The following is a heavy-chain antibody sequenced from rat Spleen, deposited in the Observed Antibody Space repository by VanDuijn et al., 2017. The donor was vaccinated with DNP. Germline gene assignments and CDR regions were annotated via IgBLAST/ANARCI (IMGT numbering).Heavy chain of an antibody. CDR1: GFSLTSYA. D-gene: IGHD2-7*01. J-gene: IGHJ1*01. V-gene: IGHV2S12*01. CDR3: TRVLYNGYQRHYWSFDF. Sequence: QVRLRESGPGLVQPSHTLSLTCTVSGFSLTSYAVSWVRQPPGKGLEWIAEISSGENTYYNPALKSRLSISRDTSKSQVFLKMNSLQTEDTAIYFCTRVLYNGYQRHYWSFDFWGPGTMVTVSS. CDR2: ISSGENT.